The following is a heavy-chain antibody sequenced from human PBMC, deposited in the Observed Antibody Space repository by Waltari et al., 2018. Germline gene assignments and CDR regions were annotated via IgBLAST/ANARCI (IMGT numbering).Heavy chain of an antibody. CDR1: GGSFSGYY. V-gene: IGHV4-34*01. CDR2: INHSGST. D-gene: IGHD3-3*01. J-gene: IGHJ3*02. Sequence: QVQLQQWGAGLLKPSETLSLTCAVYGGSFSGYYWSWLRQPPGKGLEWIGEINHSGSTNYNPSLKSRVTISVDTSKNQFSLKLSSVTAADTAVYYCARAYDFWSGDAFDIWGQGTMVTVSS. CDR3: ARAYDFWSGDAFDI.